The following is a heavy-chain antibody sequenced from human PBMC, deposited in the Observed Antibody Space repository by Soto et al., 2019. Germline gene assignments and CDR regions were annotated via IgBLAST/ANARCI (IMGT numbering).Heavy chain of an antibody. D-gene: IGHD6-13*01. CDR1: GFSLSNYW. CDR3: ARVSVNEQQYRWFDP. J-gene: IGHJ5*02. Sequence: GGSLRLSCVASGFSLSNYWMHWVRQVPGKGLVWVSHIKSDGSTTAYADSVKGRFTISRDNAKNTLYLQMNSLGAEDTAVYYCARVSVNEQQYRWFDPWGQGTQVTVSS. CDR2: IKSDGSTT. V-gene: IGHV3-74*01.